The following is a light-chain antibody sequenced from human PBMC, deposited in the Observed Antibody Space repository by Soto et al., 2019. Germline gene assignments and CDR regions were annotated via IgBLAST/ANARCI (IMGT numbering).Light chain of an antibody. Sequence: QSALTQPASVSGSPGQSITLSCTGTSSDVGGYNYVSWYQQHPGKAPKLMIYDVSNRPSGVSNRFSGSKSGNTASLTISGLQAEDEADYYSSSYTRSSTLGVFGGGTKLTVL. J-gene: IGLJ2*01. CDR2: DVS. V-gene: IGLV2-14*01. CDR3: SSYTRSSTLGV. CDR1: SSDVGGYNY.